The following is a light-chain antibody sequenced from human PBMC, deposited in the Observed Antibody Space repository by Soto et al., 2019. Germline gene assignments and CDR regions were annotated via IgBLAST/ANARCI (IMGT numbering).Light chain of an antibody. CDR3: QQRSNWLT. CDR1: QGVSSY. Sequence: EIVLTQSPATLSLSPGERATLSCRASQGVSSYLAWYQQKPGQAPRLLIYDASNRATGIPARFSGSGPGTDFTLTISSLEPEDFAVYYGQQRSNWLTFGGGTKVEIK. J-gene: IGKJ4*01. CDR2: DAS. V-gene: IGKV3D-11*01.